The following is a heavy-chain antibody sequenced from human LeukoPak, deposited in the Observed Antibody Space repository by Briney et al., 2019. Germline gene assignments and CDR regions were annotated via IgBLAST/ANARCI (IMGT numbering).Heavy chain of an antibody. D-gene: IGHD1-26*01. CDR3: ARDLRGSGSYYRSDY. CDR2: IYHSGST. CDR1: GYSISSGYY. J-gene: IGHJ4*02. V-gene: IGHV4-38-2*02. Sequence: TSETLSLTCTVSGYSISSGYYWGWIRQPPGKGLEWIGSIYHSGSTYYNPSLKSRVTISVDTSKNQFSLKLSSVTAADTAVYYCARDLRGSGSYYRSDYWGQGTLVTVSS.